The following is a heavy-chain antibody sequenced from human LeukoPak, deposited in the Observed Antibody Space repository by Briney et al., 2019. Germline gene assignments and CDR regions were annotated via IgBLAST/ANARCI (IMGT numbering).Heavy chain of an antibody. V-gene: IGHV1-18*01. CDR1: GYTFTNYG. Sequence: ASVKVSCKASGYTFTNYGFSWVRQAPGQGLECMGWISAYNGNTNYAQKFQGRVTMTTDTSTSTAYMELRSLRSDDTAVYYCARVPGYSSGWYPIDYWGQGTLVTVSS. CDR2: ISAYNGNT. J-gene: IGHJ4*02. CDR3: ARVPGYSSGWYPIDY. D-gene: IGHD6-19*01.